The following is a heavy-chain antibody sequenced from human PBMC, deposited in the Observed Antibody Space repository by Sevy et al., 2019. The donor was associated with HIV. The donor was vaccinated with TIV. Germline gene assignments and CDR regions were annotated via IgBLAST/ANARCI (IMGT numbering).Heavy chain of an antibody. Sequence: SGPTLVKPTQTLTLTCTFSGFSLSTSGVGVGWIRQPPGKALEWLALIYWDDDKRYSTSLKSRLTITKDTSKNQVVLTMTNMNPVDTATYYCAHSPHYYDSSGYFYWGQGTLVTVSS. CDR2: IYWDDDK. V-gene: IGHV2-5*02. J-gene: IGHJ4*02. CDR1: GFSLSTSGVG. D-gene: IGHD3-22*01. CDR3: AHSPHYYDSSGYFY.